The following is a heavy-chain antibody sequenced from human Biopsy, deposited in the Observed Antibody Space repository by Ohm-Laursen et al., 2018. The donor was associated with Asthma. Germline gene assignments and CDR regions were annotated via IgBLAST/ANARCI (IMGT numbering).Heavy chain of an antibody. Sequence: GTLSLTCPVSGGSITSSSYYWGWIRQPPGKGMEWIGSMYHSGSPYYHPSLKSRATISVDTSKNQFSLKLRSVTAADAAVYYCARGISRVTGLFDHFDSWGQGTLVTVSS. D-gene: IGHD2-21*02. J-gene: IGHJ4*02. CDR3: ARGISRVTGLFDHFDS. CDR1: GGSITSSSYY. CDR2: MYHSGSP. V-gene: IGHV4-39*07.